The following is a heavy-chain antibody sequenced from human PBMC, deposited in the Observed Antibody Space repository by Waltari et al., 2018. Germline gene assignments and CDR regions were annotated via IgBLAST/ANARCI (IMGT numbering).Heavy chain of an antibody. CDR1: GYTLSELS. CDR3: VTGRTMRSVGGILVIEHGLRAGYFQF. D-gene: IGHD3-16*02. Sequence: QVQVVQSGAEVKNPGASVKVSCKVPGYTLSELSMHWVRQAPGKGLEWMGGFTPEQRENVYSPNFQGRVTINEDATTDTAYMQLTSLRPDDTAGYYCVTGRTMRSVGGILVIEHGLRAGYFQFWGQGTLVVVSS. J-gene: IGHJ1*01. V-gene: IGHV1-24*01. CDR2: FTPEQREN.